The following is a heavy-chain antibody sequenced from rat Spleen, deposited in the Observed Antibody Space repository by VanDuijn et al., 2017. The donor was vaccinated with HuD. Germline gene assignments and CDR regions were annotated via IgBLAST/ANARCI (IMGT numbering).Heavy chain of an antibody. CDR2: ISWGGSST. D-gene: IGHD1-6*01. CDR3: TRGRKVYTPPFDF. V-gene: IGHV5-36*01. J-gene: IGHJ1*01. Sequence: EVKLVESGGGLVQPGRSLKLSCAASGFTFDDYGMAWVRQAPKNGLEWVASISWGGSSTYYPDNVKGRFTISRDNAKNALYLQMNNLRSEDTAIYYCTRGRKVYTPPFDFWGPGTMVTVSS. CDR1: GFTFDDYG.